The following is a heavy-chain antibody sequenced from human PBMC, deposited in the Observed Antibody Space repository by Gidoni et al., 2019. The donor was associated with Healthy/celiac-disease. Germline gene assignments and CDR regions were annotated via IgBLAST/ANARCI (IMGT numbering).Heavy chain of an antibody. CDR2: IYSGGST. Sequence: EVQLVESGGVLLQPGGSLSLSRAASGFTVSRNYMSWVRQAPGKGLEWVSVIYSGGSTYYADSVKGRFTISRDNSKNTLYLQMNSLRAEDTAVYYCASTIAVAGTAGGSFDYWGQGTLVTVSS. J-gene: IGHJ4*02. CDR1: GFTVSRNY. D-gene: IGHD6-19*01. CDR3: ASTIAVAGTAGGSFDY. V-gene: IGHV3-53*01.